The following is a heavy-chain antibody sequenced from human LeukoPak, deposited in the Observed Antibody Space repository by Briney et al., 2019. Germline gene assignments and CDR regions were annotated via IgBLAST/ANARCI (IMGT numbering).Heavy chain of an antibody. CDR1: GGSISSYY. Sequence: SETLSLTCTVSGGSISSYYWSWIRQPPGKGLEWIGYIHYSGRTNYNPSLKSRVTISPDMSKNQSSLRLGSVTAADTAVYYCAREWTPYFDYWGQGTLVTVSS. CDR2: IHYSGRT. CDR3: AREWTPYFDY. D-gene: IGHD3/OR15-3a*01. V-gene: IGHV4-59*01. J-gene: IGHJ4*02.